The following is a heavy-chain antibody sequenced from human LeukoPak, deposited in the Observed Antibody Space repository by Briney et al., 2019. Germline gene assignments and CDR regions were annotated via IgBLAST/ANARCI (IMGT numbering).Heavy chain of an antibody. V-gene: IGHV4-39*01. D-gene: IGHD5-24*01. J-gene: IGHJ4*02. Sequence: PSETLSLTCSASGGSIGSITYYWAWIRQPPGKGLEWIGSLHYSGSTDYNPSLKSRVTVSVDMSKNQFSLKLTSVTAADTAVYYCARSIDRDAYNLGYWGQGTLVTVSS. CDR3: ARSIDRDAYNLGY. CDR2: LHYSGST. CDR1: GGSIGSITYY.